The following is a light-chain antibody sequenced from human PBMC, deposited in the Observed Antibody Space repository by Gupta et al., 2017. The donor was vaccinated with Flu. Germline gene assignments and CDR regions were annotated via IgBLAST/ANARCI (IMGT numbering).Light chain of an antibody. J-gene: IGLJ2*01. CDR3: AAYSSSSSV. V-gene: IGLV2-14*03. CDR1: ASDVGGYHY. Sequence: SALTQPASVSGSPGQSTTISCTGTASDVGGYHYVSWYQQHPGKDPKLLIYDVTSRPAGVSFRFSGSKSGNTAALTISGLQTEDEADYYCAAYSSSSSVFGGGTKLTVL. CDR2: DVT.